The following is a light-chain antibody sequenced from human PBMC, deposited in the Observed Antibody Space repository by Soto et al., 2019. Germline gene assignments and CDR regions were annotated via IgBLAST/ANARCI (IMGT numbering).Light chain of an antibody. V-gene: IGKV1-5*01. Sequence: GDRVTITCRASQSLGNWLAWYQQKPGKAPKLLIYDASTLESGVPSRFSGSGSETDFTLTISSLQPEDFATYSCQQSYSTMWTFGQGTKVDIK. CDR2: DAS. J-gene: IGKJ1*01. CDR3: QQSYSTMWT. CDR1: QSLGNW.